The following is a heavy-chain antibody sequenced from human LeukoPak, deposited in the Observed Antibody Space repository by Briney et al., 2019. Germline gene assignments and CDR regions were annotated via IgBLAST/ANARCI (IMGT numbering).Heavy chain of an antibody. J-gene: IGHJ4*02. V-gene: IGHV3-23*01. CDR3: AKDRSCTNGVCHGDFDY. Sequence: PGGSLRLSCAASGFTFSSYDMSWVRQAPGKVLEWVSGISGSGDSTYHADSVKGRFTISRDNSKNTLYLQMNSLRAEDTGVYYCAKDRSCTNGVCHGDFDYWGQGTLVTVSS. CDR1: GFTFSSYD. CDR2: ISGSGDST. D-gene: IGHD2-8*01.